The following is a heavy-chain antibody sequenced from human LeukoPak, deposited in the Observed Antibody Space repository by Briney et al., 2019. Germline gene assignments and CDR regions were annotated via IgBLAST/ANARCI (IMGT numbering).Heavy chain of an antibody. Sequence: SETLSLTCTVSGGSINNYYWSWIRQPPGKGLEWIGYIYYSGNTNYNPSLKSRVTISVGTPKNQFSLKLSSVTAADTAVYYCARDTHYYGMDVWGKGTTVTVSS. CDR2: IYYSGNT. J-gene: IGHJ6*04. CDR1: GGSINNYY. V-gene: IGHV4-59*01. CDR3: ARDTHYYGMDV.